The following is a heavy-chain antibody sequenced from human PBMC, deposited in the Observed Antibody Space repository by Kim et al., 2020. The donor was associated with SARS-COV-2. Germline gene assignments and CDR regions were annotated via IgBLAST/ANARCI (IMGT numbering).Heavy chain of an antibody. CDR3: ARDRHYDFWSGYYFDY. D-gene: IGHD3-3*01. V-gene: IGHV1-3*01. Sequence: QKFQGRVTFTRDTSASPAYMELSSLRSEDTAVYYCARDRHYDFWSGYYFDYWGQGTLVTVSS. J-gene: IGHJ4*02.